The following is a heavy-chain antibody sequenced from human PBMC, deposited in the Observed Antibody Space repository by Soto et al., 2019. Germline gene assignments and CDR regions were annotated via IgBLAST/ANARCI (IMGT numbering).Heavy chain of an antibody. Sequence: GGSLSLTCAASGFSFSTYNLNWVRQSPGKGLEWVSSINGRSNYKYYTDSLKGRFTISMDNPKNSLYLQMDSLRVEDTAVYYCVRDDGLVGSRTVFDEWGQGTLVTVYS. J-gene: IGHJ4*02. CDR3: VRDDGLVGSRTVFDE. V-gene: IGHV3-21*01. D-gene: IGHD4-17*01. CDR1: GFSFSTYN. CDR2: INGRSNYK.